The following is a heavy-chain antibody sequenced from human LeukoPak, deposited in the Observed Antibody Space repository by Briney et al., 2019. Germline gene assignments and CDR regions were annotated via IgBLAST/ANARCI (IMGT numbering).Heavy chain of an antibody. V-gene: IGHV3-23*01. D-gene: IGHD4-17*01. Sequence: PGGSLRLSCAASGFTFSSYAMSWVRQAPGKGLEWVSAISGSGGSTYYADSVEGRFTISRDNSKNTLYLQMNSLRAEDTAVYYCALLVTTVTTSFDAFDIWGQGTMVTVSS. CDR3: ALLVTTVTTSFDAFDI. J-gene: IGHJ3*02. CDR2: ISGSGGST. CDR1: GFTFSSYA.